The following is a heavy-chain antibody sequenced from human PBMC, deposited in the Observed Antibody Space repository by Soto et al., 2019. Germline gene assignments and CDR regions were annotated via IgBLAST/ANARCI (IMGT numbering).Heavy chain of an antibody. Sequence: EVQLLESGGGLVQPGGSLRLSCAASGFTFSSYAMSWVRQAPGKGLEWVSAISGSGGSTYYADSVKGRFTISRDNSKNTLYLHMNSLRAEDTAVYYCAKLSGITMVRGRFDYWGQGTLVTVSS. CDR3: AKLSGITMVRGRFDY. V-gene: IGHV3-23*01. D-gene: IGHD3-10*01. CDR2: ISGSGGST. CDR1: GFTFSSYA. J-gene: IGHJ4*02.